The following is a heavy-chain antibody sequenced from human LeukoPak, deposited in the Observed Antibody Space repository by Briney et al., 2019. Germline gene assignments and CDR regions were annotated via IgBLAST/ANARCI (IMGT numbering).Heavy chain of an antibody. CDR3: ASNDYAYVWGSYRHDY. CDR1: GGTFSSYA. Sequence: GASVKVSCKASGGTFSSYAISWVRQAPGQGLEWMGGIIPIFGRANYAQKFQGRVTITTDESTSTAYMELSSLRSEDTAVYYCASNDYAYVWGSYRHDYWGQGTLVTVSS. V-gene: IGHV1-69*05. D-gene: IGHD3-16*02. CDR2: IIPIFGRA. J-gene: IGHJ4*02.